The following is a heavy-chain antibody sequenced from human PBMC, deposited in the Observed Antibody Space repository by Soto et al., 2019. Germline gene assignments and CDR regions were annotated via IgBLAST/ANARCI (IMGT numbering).Heavy chain of an antibody. CDR2: INPNSGGT. Sequence: ASVKVSCKASGYTFTGYYMHWVRQAPGQGLEWMGWINPNSGGTNYAQKFQGRVTMTRDTSISTAYMELSRLRSDDTAVYYCARVLGRDCGGDCPFDYWGQGTLVTVSP. CDR1: GYTFTGYY. D-gene: IGHD2-21*02. V-gene: IGHV1-2*02. J-gene: IGHJ4*02. CDR3: ARVLGRDCGGDCPFDY.